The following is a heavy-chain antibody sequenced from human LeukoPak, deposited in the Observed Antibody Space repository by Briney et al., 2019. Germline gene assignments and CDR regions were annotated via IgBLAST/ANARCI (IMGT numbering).Heavy chain of an antibody. CDR3: AKLRSGDPVAATNY. D-gene: IGHD2-15*01. V-gene: IGHV3-23*01. J-gene: IGHJ4*02. CDR2: ISGSDGST. CDR1: GFIFSNYA. Sequence: PGGSLRLPCAASGFIFSNYAMSWVRQAPGKGLEWVSTISGSDGSTYYADSVKGRFTISRDNFKNTLYLQMNSLRVDDTAVYYCAKLRSGDPVAATNYWGQGTLVTVSS.